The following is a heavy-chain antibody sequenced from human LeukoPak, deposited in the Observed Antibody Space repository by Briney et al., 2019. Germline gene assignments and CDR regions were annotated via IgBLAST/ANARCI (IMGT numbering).Heavy chain of an antibody. CDR1: GGSISSYY. J-gene: IGHJ4*02. CDR2: IYYSGST. V-gene: IGHV4-59*01. Sequence: SETLSLTCTVSGGSISSYYWSWIRQPPGKGLEWIGYIYYSGSTNYNPSLKGRVTVSVDTSKNQFSLKLSSVTAADTAVYYCTRAAPFFDYWGQGTLVTVS. D-gene: IGHD6-6*01. CDR3: TRAAPFFDY.